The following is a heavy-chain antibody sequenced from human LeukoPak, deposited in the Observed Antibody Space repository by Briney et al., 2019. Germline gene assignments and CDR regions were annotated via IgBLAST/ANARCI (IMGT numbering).Heavy chain of an antibody. D-gene: IGHD3-3*01. CDR3: ARDQNDFWSSYYIDY. Sequence: PGGSLRLSCAASGFTFSSYWMHWVRQAPGKGLMWVSRINSDGSSTSYADSVKGRFTISRDNAKNTLYLQMNSLRAEDTAVYYCARDQNDFWSSYYIDYWGQGTLVTVSS. J-gene: IGHJ4*02. CDR2: INSDGSST. V-gene: IGHV3-74*01. CDR1: GFTFSSYW.